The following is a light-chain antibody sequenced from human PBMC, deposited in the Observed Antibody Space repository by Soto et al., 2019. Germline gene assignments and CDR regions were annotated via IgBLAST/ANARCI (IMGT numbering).Light chain of an antibody. CDR1: QSISSD. J-gene: IGKJ1*01. CDR3: QQYNSYSWT. CDR2: GAS. Sequence: EIVMTQSPATLSVSPGEGATLSCRASQSISSDVAWYQQKPGQAPRLLIYGASTTATGIPARFSGSGSGTEFTLTISSLQPDDFATYYCQQYNSYSWTFGQGTKVDI. V-gene: IGKV3-15*01.